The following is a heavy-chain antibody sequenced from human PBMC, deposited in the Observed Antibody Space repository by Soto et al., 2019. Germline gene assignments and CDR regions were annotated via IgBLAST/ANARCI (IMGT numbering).Heavy chain of an antibody. CDR3: AKAREPLYYDILTGYFDY. CDR1: GFTFSSYA. Sequence: VGSLRLSCAASGFTFSSYAMSWVRQAPGKGLEWVSAISGSGGSTYYADSVKGRFTIYRDNSKNTLYLQMNSLRAEDTAVYYCAKAREPLYYDILTGYFDYWGQGTLVTVSS. D-gene: IGHD3-9*01. CDR2: ISGSGGST. V-gene: IGHV3-23*01. J-gene: IGHJ4*02.